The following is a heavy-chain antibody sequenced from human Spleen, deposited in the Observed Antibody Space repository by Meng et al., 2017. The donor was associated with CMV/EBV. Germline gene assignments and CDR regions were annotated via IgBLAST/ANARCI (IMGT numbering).Heavy chain of an antibody. Sequence: GESLKISCAASGFTFSSYSMNWVRQAPGEGLEWVSSISSSSSYIYYADSVKGRFTISRDNAKNSLYLQMNSLRAEDTAVYYCARYSSSWYIDYYYYGMDVWGQGTTVTVSS. V-gene: IGHV3-21*01. J-gene: IGHJ6*02. CDR2: ISSSSSYI. CDR3: ARYSSSWYIDYYYYGMDV. CDR1: GFTFSSYS. D-gene: IGHD6-13*01.